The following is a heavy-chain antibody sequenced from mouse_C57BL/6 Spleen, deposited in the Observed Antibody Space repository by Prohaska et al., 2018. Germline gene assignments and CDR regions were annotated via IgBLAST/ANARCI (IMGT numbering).Heavy chain of an antibody. CDR3: ARNPQFIATVVAPYYAMDY. CDR2: IWSGGST. CDR1: GFSLTSYG. V-gene: IGHV2-2*01. J-gene: IGHJ4*01. D-gene: IGHD1-1*01. Sequence: QVQLKQSGPGLVQPSQSLSITCTVSGFSLTSYGVHWVRQSPGKGLEWLGVIWSGGSTDYNAAFISRLSISKDNSKSQVFYKMNSLQDDETAIYYLARNPQFIATVVAPYYAMDYWGQGTSVTVSS.